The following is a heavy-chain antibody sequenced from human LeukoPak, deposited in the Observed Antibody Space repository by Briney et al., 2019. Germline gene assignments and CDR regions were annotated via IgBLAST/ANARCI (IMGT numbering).Heavy chain of an antibody. V-gene: IGHV3-30*18. CDR2: ISYDGSNK. CDR1: GFTFSSYG. D-gene: IGHD2-2*02. CDR3: AKDALNIVVVPAAIPDYGMDV. Sequence: GSLRLSCAASGFTFSSYGMHWVRQAPGKGLEWVAVISYDGSNKYYADSVKGRFTISRDNSKNTLYLQMNSLRAEDTAVYYCAKDALNIVVVPAAIPDYGMDVWGQGTTVTVSS. J-gene: IGHJ6*02.